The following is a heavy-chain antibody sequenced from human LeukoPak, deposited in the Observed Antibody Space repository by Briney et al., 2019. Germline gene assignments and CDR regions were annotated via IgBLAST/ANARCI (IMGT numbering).Heavy chain of an antibody. J-gene: IGHJ4*02. V-gene: IGHV3-30*03. CDR1: GFTFSSYG. Sequence: GGSLRLSCAASGFTFSSYGMHWVRQAPGKGLEWVAVISHDGSNKYYADSVKGRFTISRDNSKNTLYLQMNSLRAEDTAVYYCASVNYYDSSGYLDYWGQGTLVTVSS. D-gene: IGHD3-22*01. CDR2: ISHDGSNK. CDR3: ASVNYYDSSGYLDY.